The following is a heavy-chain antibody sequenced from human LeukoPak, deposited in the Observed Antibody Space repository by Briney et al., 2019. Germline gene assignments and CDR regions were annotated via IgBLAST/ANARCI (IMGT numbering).Heavy chain of an antibody. V-gene: IGHV3-33*08. CDR2: IWNDGSNQ. CDR1: GFSVGDNY. Sequence: GGSLRLSCEASGFSVGDNYMTWVRQAPGKGLEWVAVIWNDGSNQYYVDSVKGRFTISRDNSKNTLYLQMNSLRAEDTAMYYCASLGYCSSNSCYEDCWGQGTLVTVSS. D-gene: IGHD2-2*01. CDR3: ASLGYCSSNSCYEDC. J-gene: IGHJ4*02.